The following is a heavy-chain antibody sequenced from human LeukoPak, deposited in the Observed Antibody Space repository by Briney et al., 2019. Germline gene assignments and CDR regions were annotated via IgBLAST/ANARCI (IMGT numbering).Heavy chain of an antibody. CDR3: AVVAATADFDY. D-gene: IGHD2-15*01. Sequence: GRSLRLSCAASGFTFSSYAMHWVRQAPGKGLEWVAVISYDGSNKYYADSVKGRFTISRDNSKNTLYLQMNSPRAEDTAVYYCAVVAATADFDYWGQGTLVTVSS. J-gene: IGHJ4*02. V-gene: IGHV3-30*04. CDR1: GFTFSSYA. CDR2: ISYDGSNK.